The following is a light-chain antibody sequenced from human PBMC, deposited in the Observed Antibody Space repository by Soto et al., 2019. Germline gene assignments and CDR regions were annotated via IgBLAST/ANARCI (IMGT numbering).Light chain of an antibody. V-gene: IGLV1-40*01. CDR1: SSNIGAGYD. CDR3: QSYDSSLSGSRVV. J-gene: IGLJ2*01. Sequence: QPVLTQPPSVSGAPGQRVTISCTGSSSNIGAGYDVHWYQQLPGTAPKLLIYGNSNRPSGVPDRFSGSKSGTSASLAITGLQAEDEADYYCQSYDSSLSGSRVVFGGGTKLTVL. CDR2: GNS.